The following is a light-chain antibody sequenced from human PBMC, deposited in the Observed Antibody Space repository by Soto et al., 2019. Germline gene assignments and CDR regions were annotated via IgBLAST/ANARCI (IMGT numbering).Light chain of an antibody. Sequence: DIQMTQSPSTLSAYVGERVTITCRASQSISPWLAWYQKKPGKAPNLLIYRASNLQTGVPARFSGSGSGTEFTLTINSLQPDDFATYYCQQYRSRPYTFGPGTKLEIE. CDR2: RAS. CDR1: QSISPW. V-gene: IGKV1-5*03. J-gene: IGKJ2*01. CDR3: QQYRSRPYT.